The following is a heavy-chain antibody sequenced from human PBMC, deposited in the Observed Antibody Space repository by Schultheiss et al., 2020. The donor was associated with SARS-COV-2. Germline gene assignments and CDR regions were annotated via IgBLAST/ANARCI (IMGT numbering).Heavy chain of an antibody. V-gene: IGHV6-1*01. Sequence: SQTLLLTCDISGDSVSSNIVAWNWIRQFPSRGLEWLGMTYYRSKWSSDYAESVKSRIIIYADTSKNQFSLQLISVTPEDTAVYYCARVQHLGRGIDYWGQGILVTVSS. J-gene: IGHJ4*02. CDR3: ARVQHLGRGIDY. D-gene: IGHD3-16*01. CDR2: TYYRSKWSS. CDR1: GDSVSSNIVA.